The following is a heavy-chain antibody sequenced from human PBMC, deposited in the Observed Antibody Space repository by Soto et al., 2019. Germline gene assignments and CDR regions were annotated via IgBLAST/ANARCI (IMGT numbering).Heavy chain of an antibody. CDR3: ARGHEPVILSSFEI. CDR2: MSSDGNRQ. J-gene: IGHJ3*02. V-gene: IGHV3-30*03. Sequence: QMQLVESGGGVVQPGTSLRVSCEVSGFPFSSYGMHWVRQAPGKGLEWVGAMSSDGNRQEYGDSVRGRCSISRDNSKNTLYRQMNSSRSADTGLYYCARGHEPVILSSFEIWDEGTVVSVSS. CDR1: GFPFSSYG.